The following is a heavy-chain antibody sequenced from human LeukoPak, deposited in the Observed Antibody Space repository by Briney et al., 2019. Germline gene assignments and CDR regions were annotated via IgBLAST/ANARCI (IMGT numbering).Heavy chain of an antibody. Sequence: PSETLSLTCTVSGGSFSSTNYFWGWIRQPPGKGLEWIGSIYYSGSTYYNPSLKSRVTISVDTSKNQFSLKLSSVTAADTAVYYCARVSVYYMDVWGKGTTVTVSS. CDR1: GGSFSSTNYF. CDR2: IYYSGST. V-gene: IGHV4-39*07. J-gene: IGHJ6*03. CDR3: ARVSVYYMDV.